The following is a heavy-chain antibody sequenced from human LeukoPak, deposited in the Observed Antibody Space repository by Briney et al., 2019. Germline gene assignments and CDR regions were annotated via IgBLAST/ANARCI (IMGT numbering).Heavy chain of an antibody. Sequence: SETLSLTCTVSGGSISHYYWTWIRQPPGKGLEWIGYIYYSDVANYNPSLKSRGSISVDTSKNQFSLQLTSVTAADTAVYYCARQTGSGLFILPGGQGTLVTVSS. J-gene: IGHJ4*02. D-gene: IGHD3/OR15-3a*01. CDR2: IYYSDVA. CDR1: GGSISHYY. CDR3: ARQTGSGLFILP. V-gene: IGHV4-59*08.